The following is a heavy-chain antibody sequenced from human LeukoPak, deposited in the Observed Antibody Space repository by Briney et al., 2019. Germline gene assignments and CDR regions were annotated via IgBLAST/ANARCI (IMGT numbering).Heavy chain of an antibody. CDR3: ARDPY. V-gene: IGHV3-74*01. J-gene: IGHJ4*02. CDR2: VKSDGITT. CDR1: GFTFSSAW. Sequence: GGSLRLSCAASGFTFSSAWLHWVRQAPGRGLFWVALVKSDGITTRYADSVKGRFTISRDNAKDTVYLQMNSLRAEDTAVYYCARDPYWGQGILVTVSS.